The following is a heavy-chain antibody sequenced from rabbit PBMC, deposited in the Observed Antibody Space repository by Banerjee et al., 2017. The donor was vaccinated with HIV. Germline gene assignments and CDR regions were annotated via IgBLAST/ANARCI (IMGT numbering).Heavy chain of an antibody. CDR2: IYTSSGST. CDR3: ARGYASAGRGIGRLDL. Sequence: QSLEESGGDLVKPGASLTLTCTASGFSFSSSYDMCWVRQAPGKGLELIAYIYTSSGSTWYASWAKGRFTISKTSSTTVTLQMTSLTAADTATYFCARGYASAGRGIGRLDLWGPGTLVTVS. CDR1: GFSFSSSYD. V-gene: IGHV1S40*01. J-gene: IGHJ3*01. D-gene: IGHD6-1*01.